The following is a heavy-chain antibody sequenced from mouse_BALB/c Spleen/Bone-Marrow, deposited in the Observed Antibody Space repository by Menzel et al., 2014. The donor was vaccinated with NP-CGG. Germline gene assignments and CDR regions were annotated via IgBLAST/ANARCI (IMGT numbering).Heavy chain of an antibody. CDR2: INPESNTI. CDR1: GFDFSRYW. CDR3: ARLGYYGWFAY. J-gene: IGHJ3*01. V-gene: IGHV4-1*02. Sequence: EVQLVESGGGLVQPGGSLKLSCAASGFDFSRYWMCWVRQAPGKGLQWIGEINPESNTINYTPSLKDKFIISRDNAKNTLYLQMSKVRSEDTALYCCARLGYYGWFAYWGQGTLVTVSA. D-gene: IGHD2-3*01.